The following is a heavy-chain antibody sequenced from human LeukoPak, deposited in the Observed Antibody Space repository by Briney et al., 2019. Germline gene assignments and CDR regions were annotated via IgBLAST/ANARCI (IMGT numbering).Heavy chain of an antibody. J-gene: IGHJ3*02. CDR3: ARAGVWGSWRRENAFDI. Sequence: GASVKVSCKASGYTFTSYDINWVRQATGQGLEWMGWMNPNSGNTGYAQKFQGRVTITRNTSISTAYMELSSLRSEDTAVYYCARAGVWGSWRRENAFDIWGQGTMVTVSS. CDR1: GYTFTSYD. D-gene: IGHD3-16*01. CDR2: MNPNSGNT. V-gene: IGHV1-8*01.